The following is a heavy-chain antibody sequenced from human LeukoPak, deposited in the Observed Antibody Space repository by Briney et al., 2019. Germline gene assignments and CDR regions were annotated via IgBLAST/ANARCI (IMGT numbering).Heavy chain of an antibody. CDR1: GFTFSSYS. CDR2: ISTSSRYT. J-gene: IGHJ3*02. V-gene: IGHV3-21*01. Sequence: PGGSLRLSCAASGFTFSSYSMNWVRQAPGKGLEWVSSISTSSRYTYYPDSLKGRFTISRDNAKNSLYLQMNSLRAEDTAVYYRARDRKDAFDIWGQGTMVTVSS. CDR3: ARDRKDAFDI.